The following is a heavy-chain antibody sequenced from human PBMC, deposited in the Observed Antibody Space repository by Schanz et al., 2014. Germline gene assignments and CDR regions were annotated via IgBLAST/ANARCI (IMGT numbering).Heavy chain of an antibody. J-gene: IGHJ4*02. Sequence: EVLLVESGGGLVTPGESLRLSCAASGFTFSSYSMNWVRQAPGKGLEWVSAISGSGGSTYYADSVKGRFTISRDNSKNTLYLQMNSLRAEDTAVYYCIRGDIMVVPVAHFWGQGILVTVSS. CDR3: IRGDIMVVPVAHF. CDR1: GFTFSSYS. CDR2: ISGSGGST. V-gene: IGHV3-23*04. D-gene: IGHD2-2*01.